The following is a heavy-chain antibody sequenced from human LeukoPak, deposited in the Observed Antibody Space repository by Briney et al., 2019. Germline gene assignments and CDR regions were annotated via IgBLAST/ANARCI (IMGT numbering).Heavy chain of an antibody. CDR3: ARDMVVVPAAPWRAFDI. V-gene: IGHV4-61*08. CDR2: IYYSGST. J-gene: IGHJ3*02. D-gene: IGHD2-2*01. CDR1: GGSISSGDYY. Sequence: SETLSLTCTVSGGSISSGDYYWSWIRQPPGKGLEWIGYIYYSGSTNYNPSLKSRVTISVDTSKNQFSLKLSSVTAADTAVYYCARDMVVVPAAPWRAFDIWGQGTMVTVSS.